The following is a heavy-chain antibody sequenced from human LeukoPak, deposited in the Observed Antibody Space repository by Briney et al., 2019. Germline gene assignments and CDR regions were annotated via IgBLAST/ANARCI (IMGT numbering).Heavy chain of an antibody. CDR3: ARDWARFLELFDP. Sequence: GASVKVSCTASGYTFTSCGISWVRQAPGQGLEWVGWISAYNGNTNYAQKLQGRVTMTTDTSTSKAYMELRSLRSDDTAVYYCARDWARFLELFDPWGQGTLVTVSS. CDR2: ISAYNGNT. J-gene: IGHJ5*02. D-gene: IGHD3-3*01. V-gene: IGHV1-18*01. CDR1: GYTFTSCG.